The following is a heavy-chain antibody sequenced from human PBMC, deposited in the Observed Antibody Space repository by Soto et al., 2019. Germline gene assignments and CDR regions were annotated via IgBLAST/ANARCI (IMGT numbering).Heavy chain of an antibody. D-gene: IGHD2-8*02. V-gene: IGHV4-4*02. Sequence: PSATLSLTCAFSGGSFTSNNWWTWVRQPPGQGLEWIGEIYLTWITNYNPPPKCRVPIPLNKPENQFPRKVPSLTPADPAVYSGAGGDPETGVDYGGKGTLVTVSS. CDR2: IYLTWIT. J-gene: IGHJ4*02. CDR1: GGSFTSNNW. CDR3: AGGDPETGVDY.